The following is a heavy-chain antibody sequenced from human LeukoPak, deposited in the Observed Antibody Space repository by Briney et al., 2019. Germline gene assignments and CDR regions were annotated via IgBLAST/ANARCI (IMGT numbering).Heavy chain of an antibody. CDR1: GFTFSSYE. CDR2: ISSSGSTI. J-gene: IGHJ4*02. CDR3: VTYYDILTGYSTFDY. V-gene: IGHV3-48*03. Sequence: AGRSLRLSCAASGFTFSSYEMNWVRQAPGKGLEWVSYISSSGSTIYYADSVKGRFTISRDNAKNSLYLQMNSLRAEDTAVYYCVTYYDILTGYSTFDYWGQGTLVTVSS. D-gene: IGHD3-9*01.